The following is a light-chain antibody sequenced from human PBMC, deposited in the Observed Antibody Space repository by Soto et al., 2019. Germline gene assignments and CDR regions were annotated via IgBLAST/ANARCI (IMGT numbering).Light chain of an antibody. J-gene: IGKJ4*01. CDR2: GVS. V-gene: IGKV1-39*01. CDR3: QQSFTTPLT. Sequence: DIQMTQSPSSLSASVGDRVTITCRASQNIHSYLNWYKQTPGKPPELLIFGVSNLESGVPSRFSGRGSGTDFTLTIATLQRDAFATYYCQQSFTTPLTLXGGTKVDI. CDR1: QNIHSY.